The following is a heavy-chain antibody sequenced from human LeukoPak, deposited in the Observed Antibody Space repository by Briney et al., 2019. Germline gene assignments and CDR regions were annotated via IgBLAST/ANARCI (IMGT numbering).Heavy chain of an antibody. CDR3: ARVMASGSYYPFDY. D-gene: IGHD1-26*01. Sequence: SVKVSCKASGYTFTSYGISWVRQAPGQGLEWMGGIIPIFGTANYAQKFQGRVTITADESTSTAYMELSSLRSEDTAVYYCARVMASGSYYPFDYWGQGTLVTVSS. CDR1: GYTFTSYG. J-gene: IGHJ4*02. V-gene: IGHV1-69*13. CDR2: IIPIFGTA.